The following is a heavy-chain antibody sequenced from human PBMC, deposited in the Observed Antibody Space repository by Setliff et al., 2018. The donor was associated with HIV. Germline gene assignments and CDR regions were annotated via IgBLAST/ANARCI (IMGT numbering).Heavy chain of an antibody. J-gene: IGHJ4*02. D-gene: IGHD2-2*01. CDR3: ARRVYCSSTTCFDS. CDR2: MSGSGANA. CDR1: GFMFSIYA. V-gene: IGHV3-23*01. Sequence: GGSLRLSCAASGFMFSIYAMHWVRQAPGKGLQWVSAMSGSGANAYYADSVKGRFTISRDNSKNTLYLQMNSLRAEDTAVYYCARRVYCSSTTCFDSWGQGTLVTVSS.